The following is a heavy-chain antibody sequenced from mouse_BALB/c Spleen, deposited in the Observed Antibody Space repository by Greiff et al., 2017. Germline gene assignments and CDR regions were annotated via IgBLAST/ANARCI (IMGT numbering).Heavy chain of an antibody. CDR1: GFTFSSYY. CDR3: ARRGSPYAMDY. J-gene: IGHJ4*01. CDR2: INSNGGST. Sequence: VMLVESGGGLVKLGGSLKLSCAASGFTFSSYYMSWVRQTPEKRLELVAAINSNGGSTYYPDTVKGRFTISRDNAKNTLYLQMSSLKSEDTALYYCARRGSPYAMDYWGQGTSVTVSS. V-gene: IGHV5-6-2*01.